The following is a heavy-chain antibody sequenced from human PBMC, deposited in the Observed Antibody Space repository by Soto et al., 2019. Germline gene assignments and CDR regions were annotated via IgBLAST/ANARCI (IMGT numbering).Heavy chain of an antibody. CDR3: ARDTGSSWYYGGFDP. J-gene: IGHJ5*02. Sequence: PGGSLRLSCAASGFTFSSYSMNWVRQAPGKGLEWVSYISSSSSTIYYADSVKGRFTISRDNAKNSLYLQMSSLRAEDTAVYYCARDTGSSWYYGGFDPWGQGTLVTVSS. CDR2: ISSSSSTI. D-gene: IGHD6-13*01. CDR1: GFTFSSYS. V-gene: IGHV3-48*01.